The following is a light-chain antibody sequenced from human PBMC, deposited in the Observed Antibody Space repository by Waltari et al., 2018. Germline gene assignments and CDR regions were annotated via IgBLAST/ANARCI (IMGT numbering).Light chain of an antibody. J-gene: IGLJ1*01. CDR1: SRDVGGYKS. CDR3: SAYTRSGTYV. CDR2: DVT. Sequence: QSALTQAASVSGSPGQPITISCPGPSRDVGGYKSVSWYQQHPGKAPKVLIYDVTNRPSGVSNRFSGSKSGNTASLTISGLQAEDEADYYCSAYTRSGTYVFGTGTKVTVL. V-gene: IGLV2-14*03.